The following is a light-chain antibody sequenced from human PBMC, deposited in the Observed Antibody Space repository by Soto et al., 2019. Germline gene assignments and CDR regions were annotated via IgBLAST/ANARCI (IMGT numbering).Light chain of an antibody. V-gene: IGKV1-27*01. J-gene: IGKJ4*01. CDR3: QKYNSAPLT. CDR2: VAS. Sequence: DIQMTQATSSLSASVGGRVTITCRASQGISNYVAWYQQKPGKVPKLLIYVASTLQSGVPSRFSGSGSGTDFTLTISSLQPEDVATYYCQKYNSAPLTFGGGTKVEIK. CDR1: QGISNY.